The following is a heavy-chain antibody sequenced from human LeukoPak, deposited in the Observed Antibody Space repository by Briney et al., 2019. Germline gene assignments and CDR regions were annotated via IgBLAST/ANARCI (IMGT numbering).Heavy chain of an antibody. V-gene: IGHV3-23*01. CDR1: GFTFSSYA. J-gene: IGHJ4*02. Sequence: GGSLRLSCAASGFTFSSYAMSWVRQAPGKGLEWVSAISGSGGSTYYADSVKGRFTISRDNSKNTLYLQMNSLRAEDTAVYYCAKAPRPFYSSPYYFDYWGQGTLVTVSS. CDR2: ISGSGGST. D-gene: IGHD6-13*01. CDR3: AKAPRPFYSSPYYFDY.